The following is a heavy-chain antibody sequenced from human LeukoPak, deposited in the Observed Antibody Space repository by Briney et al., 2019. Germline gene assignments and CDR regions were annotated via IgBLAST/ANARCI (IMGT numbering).Heavy chain of an antibody. D-gene: IGHD6-19*01. CDR3: AHIGLIRTAITPIAVAGLDY. CDR2: ISGSGGST. CDR1: GFTFSSYA. J-gene: IGHJ4*02. Sequence: GGSLRLSCAASGFTFSSYAMSWVRQAPGKGLEWVSAISGSGGSTYYADSVKGRFTISRDNSKNTLYLQMNGLRAEDTAVYYCAHIGLIRTAITPIAVAGLDYWGQGTLVTVSS. V-gene: IGHV3-23*01.